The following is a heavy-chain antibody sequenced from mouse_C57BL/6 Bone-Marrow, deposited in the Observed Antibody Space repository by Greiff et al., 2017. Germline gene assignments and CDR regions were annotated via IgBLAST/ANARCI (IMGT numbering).Heavy chain of an antibody. CDR1: GYTFTDYY. V-gene: IGHV1-26*01. J-gene: IGHJ1*03. Sequence: EVQLQHSGPELVKPGASVKISCKASGYTFTDYYMNWVKQSPGKSLEWLGDINPNNGGTSYNQQFKGKATLTVDKSSSTAYMELRSLTSEDSAVYYCARYYCSSYRYWYFDVWGTGTTVTVSS. CDR3: ARYYCSSYRYWYFDV. D-gene: IGHD1-1*01. CDR2: INPNNGGT.